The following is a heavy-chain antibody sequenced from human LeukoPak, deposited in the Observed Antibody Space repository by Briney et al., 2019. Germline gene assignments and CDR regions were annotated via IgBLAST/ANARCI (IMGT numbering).Heavy chain of an antibody. CDR1: GGSISSGSYY. CDR3: ARDLYSYGYSVQDY. CDR2: IYTSGST. V-gene: IGHV4-61*02. D-gene: IGHD5-18*01. J-gene: IGHJ4*02. Sequence: SETLSLTCTVSGGSISSGSYYWSWIRQPAGKGLEWIGRIYTSGSTNYNPSLKSRVTISVDTSKNQFSLKLSSVTAADTAVYYCARDLYSYGYSVQDYWGQGTLVTVS.